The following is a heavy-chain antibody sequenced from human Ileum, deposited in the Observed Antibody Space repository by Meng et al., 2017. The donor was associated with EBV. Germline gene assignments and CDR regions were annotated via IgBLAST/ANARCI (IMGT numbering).Heavy chain of an antibody. D-gene: IGHD1-14*01. CDR2: TIAVFDKT. Sequence: QVQLVQSGAEVKKPWSSVKVACKTSGGSFSTHTFSWVRQAPGQGLEWTGGTIAVFDKTKAAPRFQDRVTFTADESTSTAYMELSGLTFDDTAVYFCARGRRNEPLFDYWGQGTLVTVSS. J-gene: IGHJ4*02. CDR1: GGSFSTHT. CDR3: ARGRRNEPLFDY. V-gene: IGHV1-69*13.